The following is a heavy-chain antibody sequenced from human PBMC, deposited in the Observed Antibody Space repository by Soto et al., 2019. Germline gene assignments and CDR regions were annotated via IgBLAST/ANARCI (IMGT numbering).Heavy chain of an antibody. J-gene: IGHJ4*02. Sequence: GSLRLSCAASGSISTTTPLSWVRQAPGKGLEWVSTISGRGTNTYYADSVKGRFIISRDNLKNTVNLQMNGLGVEDTAIYYCATSFRYFDNWGQGTRVTVSS. V-gene: IGHV3-23*01. CDR3: ATSFRYFDN. CDR2: ISGRGTNT. CDR1: GSISTTTP.